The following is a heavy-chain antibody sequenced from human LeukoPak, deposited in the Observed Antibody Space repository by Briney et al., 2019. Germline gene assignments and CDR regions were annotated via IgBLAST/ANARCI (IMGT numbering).Heavy chain of an antibody. CDR3: ARTSIAAAGIWYFDY. J-gene: IGHJ4*02. V-gene: IGHV1-24*01. D-gene: IGHD6-13*01. Sequence: ASVKVSCKVSGYTLTELSMHWVRQAPGKGLEWMGGFDPEDGETIYAQKFQGRVTITTDESTSTAYMELSSLRSEDTAVYYCARTSIAAAGIWYFDYWGQGTLVTVSS. CDR2: FDPEDGET. CDR1: GYTLTELS.